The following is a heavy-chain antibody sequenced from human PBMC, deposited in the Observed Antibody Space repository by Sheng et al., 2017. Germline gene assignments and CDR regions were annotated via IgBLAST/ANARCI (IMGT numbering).Heavy chain of an antibody. V-gene: IGHV1-69*05. CDR2: IIPIFGTA. J-gene: IGHJ6*03. CDR1: GGTFSSYA. D-gene: IGHD6-19*01. Sequence: QVQLVQSGAEVKKPGSSVKVSCKASGGTFSSYAISWVRQAPGQGLEWMGGIIPIFGTANYAQKFQGRVTITTDESTSTAYMELSSLRSEDTAVYYCARDGAVAGTGGPYYYYMDVWGKGTTVTVSS. CDR3: ARDGAVAGTGGPYYYYMDV.